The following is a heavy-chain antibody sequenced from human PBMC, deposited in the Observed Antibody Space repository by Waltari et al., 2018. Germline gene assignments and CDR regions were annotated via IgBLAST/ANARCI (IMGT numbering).Heavy chain of an antibody. Sequence: QVQLQQWGAGLLKPPETLSPTCAVYGWYFSGYYWSWLRRPPGKGLEWIGEINHSGSTNYNPSLKSRVTISVDTSKNQFSLKLSSVTAADTAVYYCARGGYCSSTSCYTYPDYWGQGTLVTVSS. CDR3: ARGGYCSSTSCYTYPDY. CDR1: GWYFSGYY. V-gene: IGHV4-34*01. D-gene: IGHD2-2*02. J-gene: IGHJ4*02. CDR2: INHSGST.